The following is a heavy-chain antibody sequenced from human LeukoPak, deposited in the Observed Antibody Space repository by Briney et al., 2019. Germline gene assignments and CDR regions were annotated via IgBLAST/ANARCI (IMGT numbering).Heavy chain of an antibody. D-gene: IGHD2-2*01. CDR2: INLSGST. CDR1: AVSFSAYC. Sequence: KPSETLSLTCAVDAVSFSAYCWSWIRQPPGKGLEWIGEINLSGSTNYNPSLKSRVTISVETSKNQFSRKLRSVTAADTDVYYCARAPQRAPYQRPTLNWLDPWGQGTLVTVSS. J-gene: IGHJ5*02. CDR3: ARAPQRAPYQRPTLNWLDP. V-gene: IGHV4-34*01.